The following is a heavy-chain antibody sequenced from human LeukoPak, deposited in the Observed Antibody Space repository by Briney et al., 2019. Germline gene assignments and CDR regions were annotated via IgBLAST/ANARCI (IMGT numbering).Heavy chain of an antibody. CDR2: IYHSGST. D-gene: IGHD6-6*01. Sequence: IGYIYHSGSTNYNPSLQSRVTISVDTSKNQFSLNLNSVTAADTAVYYCARGGAARLHFQNWGQGTLVTVSS. CDR3: ARGGAARLHFQN. J-gene: IGHJ1*01. V-gene: IGHV4-59*09.